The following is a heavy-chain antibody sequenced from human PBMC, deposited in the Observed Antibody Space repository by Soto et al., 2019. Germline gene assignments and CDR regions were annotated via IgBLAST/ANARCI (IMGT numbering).Heavy chain of an antibody. CDR3: AKDQCSGGSCALDY. Sequence: GSLRLSCAASGFTFSSYAMSWVRQAPGKGLEWVSAISGSGGSTYYADSVKGRFTISRDNSKNTLYLQMNSLRAEDTAVYYCAKDQCSGGSCALDYWGQGTLVTVSS. D-gene: IGHD2-15*01. CDR1: GFTFSSYA. V-gene: IGHV3-23*01. CDR2: ISGSGGST. J-gene: IGHJ4*02.